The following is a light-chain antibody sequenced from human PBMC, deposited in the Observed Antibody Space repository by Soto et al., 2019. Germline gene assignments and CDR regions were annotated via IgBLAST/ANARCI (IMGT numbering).Light chain of an antibody. CDR3: SSYTSSSTPYV. CDR1: SIDFGGYNY. J-gene: IGLJ1*01. CDR2: EVS. V-gene: IGLV2-14*01. Sequence: QSALTQPASVSGSPGQSITVSCTGTSIDFGGYNYVSWYQQHPGKAPKLMIYEVSNRPSGVSNRFSGSKSGNTASLTISGLQAEDEADYYCSSYTSSSTPYVFGTGTKVTVL.